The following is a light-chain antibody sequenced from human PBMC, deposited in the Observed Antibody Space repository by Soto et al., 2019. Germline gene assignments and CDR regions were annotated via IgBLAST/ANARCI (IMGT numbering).Light chain of an antibody. Sequence: EIEMTQSPATLSVAPGERATLSCRASQSVSSNLAWYQQKPGQAPRLLIYGASTRATGIPARFSGSGSGTEFTLTISSLQSEDFAVYYCQQYNNCPQTFGQGTKVEIK. J-gene: IGKJ1*01. V-gene: IGKV3-15*01. CDR2: GAS. CDR3: QQYNNCPQT. CDR1: QSVSSN.